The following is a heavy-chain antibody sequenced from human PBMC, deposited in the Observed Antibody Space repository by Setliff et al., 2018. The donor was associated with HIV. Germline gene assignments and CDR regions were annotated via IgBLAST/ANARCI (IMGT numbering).Heavy chain of an antibody. CDR1: GFTFSRAW. CDR2: ISPDGSAT. CDR3: ARDWPSSTAAGDC. Sequence: SLRLSCAASGFTFSRAWMGWVRQAPAKGLEWVANISPDGSATYYVDSVKGRFTISRDNAKNSLYLQLNSLRVEDTAMYYCARDWPSSTAAGDCWGQGTLVTVSS. D-gene: IGHD6-6*01. J-gene: IGHJ4*02. V-gene: IGHV3-7*01.